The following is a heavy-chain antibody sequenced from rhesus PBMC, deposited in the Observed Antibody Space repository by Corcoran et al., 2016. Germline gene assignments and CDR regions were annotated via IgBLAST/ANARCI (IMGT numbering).Heavy chain of an antibody. CDR1: GYFINHNY. CDR3: ATSTVAATAY. J-gene: IGHJ4*01. Sequence: QVQLQESGPGLVKPSAPLSLPCPVSGYFINHNYWRLIRQYPGRGLEWIGYVYGRGGSTYYNPSLKSRVTISTDTSKNQFSLKLSSVTAADTAIYYCATSTVAATAYWGQGVLVTVSS. V-gene: IGHV4-160*01. D-gene: IGHD4-29*01. CDR2: VYGRGGST.